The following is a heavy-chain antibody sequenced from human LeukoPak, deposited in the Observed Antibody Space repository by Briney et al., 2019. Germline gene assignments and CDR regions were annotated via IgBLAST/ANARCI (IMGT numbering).Heavy chain of an antibody. Sequence: SQTLSLTCTVSGGSISSGDYYWSWIRQPPGKGLEWIRYISYSGSTYCKPSLKRRVTISVDTSKNQFSLKLSSVTAADTAVYYCARDVSYSSGWYYYFDYWGQGTLVTVSS. CDR1: GGSISSGDYY. CDR3: ARDVSYSSGWYYYFDY. V-gene: IGHV4-30-4*01. J-gene: IGHJ4*02. D-gene: IGHD6-19*01. CDR2: ISYSGST.